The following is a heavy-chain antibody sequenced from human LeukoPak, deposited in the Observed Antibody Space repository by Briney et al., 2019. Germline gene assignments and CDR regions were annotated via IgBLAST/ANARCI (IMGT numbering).Heavy chain of an antibody. CDR2: INSDGSST. D-gene: IGHD3-22*01. CDR3: ARHRDAYDSSGYYYY. CDR1: GFTFSSYW. V-gene: IGHV3-74*01. Sequence: PGGSLRLSCAASGFTFSSYWMHWVRQAPGKGLVWVSRINSDGSSTSYADSVKGRFTISRDNAKNTLYLQMNSLRAEDTAVYYCARHRDAYDSSGYYYYWGQGTLVTVSS. J-gene: IGHJ4*02.